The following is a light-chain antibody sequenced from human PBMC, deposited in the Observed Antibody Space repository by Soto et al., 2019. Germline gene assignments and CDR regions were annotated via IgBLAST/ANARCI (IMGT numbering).Light chain of an antibody. V-gene: IGKV1-39*01. CDR3: QQSYNIPWT. CDR1: QYVDRY. Sequence: DIQMTQSPSSLSASVGDSVTITCRTSQYVDRYLSWYQQIPGRAPKLLIYSASSLVTGVPPRFRGSASGTAFTLSISSLQRDDFATYFCQQSYNIPWTFGQGTKVEMK. CDR2: SAS. J-gene: IGKJ1*01.